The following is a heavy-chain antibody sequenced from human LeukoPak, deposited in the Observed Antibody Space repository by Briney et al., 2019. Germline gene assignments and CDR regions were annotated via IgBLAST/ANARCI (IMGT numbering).Heavy chain of an antibody. CDR3: ARSVPIAAAGTDWFDP. V-gene: IGHV4-39*01. CDR1: GGSISSSSYY. J-gene: IGHJ5*02. CDR2: IYYSGST. Sequence: PSETLSLTCTVSGGSISSSSYYWGWIRQPPGKGLEWIGSIYYSGSTYYNPSLKSRVTISVDTSKNQFSLKLSPVTAADTAVYYCARSVPIAAAGTDWFDPWGQGTLVTVSS. D-gene: IGHD6-13*01.